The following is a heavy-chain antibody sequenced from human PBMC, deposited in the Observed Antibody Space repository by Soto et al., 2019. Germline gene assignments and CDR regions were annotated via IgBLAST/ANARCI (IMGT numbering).Heavy chain of an antibody. CDR3: ARDLFFTYGSGSYRAFDI. J-gene: IGHJ3*02. CDR2: IYYSGST. V-gene: IGHV4-59*01. Sequence: QVQLQESGPGLVKPSETLSLTCTVSGGSISSYYWSWIRQPPGKGLEWLGYIYYSGSTNYNPSLKSRVTISVGTSKNQFSLKLSSVSAADTAVYYCARDLFFTYGSGSYRAFDIWGQGTMVTVSS. CDR1: GGSISSYY. D-gene: IGHD3-10*01.